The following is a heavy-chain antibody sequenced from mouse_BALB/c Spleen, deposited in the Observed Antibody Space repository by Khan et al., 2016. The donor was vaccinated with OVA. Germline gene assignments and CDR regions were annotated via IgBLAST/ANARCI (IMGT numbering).Heavy chain of an antibody. CDR1: GYSITSDYA. CDR3: ARDGSRYNYAMDY. V-gene: IGHV3-2*02. CDR2: ISPSGSP. J-gene: IGHJ4*01. D-gene: IGHD2-3*01. Sequence: EVQLQESGPGLVKPSQSLSLTCTVTGYSITSDYAWNWIRQFPGNKLEWMGYISPSGSPNYNPAFKSRIPFTRDTSNNPFFLQLNFLTTEDTATYNCARDGSRYNYAMDYWGQGTSVTVSS.